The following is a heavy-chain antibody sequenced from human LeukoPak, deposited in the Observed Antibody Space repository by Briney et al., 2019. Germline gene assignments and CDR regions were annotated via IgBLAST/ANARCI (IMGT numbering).Heavy chain of an antibody. J-gene: IGHJ3*02. CDR1: GYTFTSYY. CDR2: INPSGGST. CDR3: ARGFAIFGVVITNDAFDI. D-gene: IGHD3-3*01. Sequence: ASVKVSCKASGYTFTSYYMHWVRQAPGQGLEWMGIINPSGGSTSYAQKFQGRVTMTRDTSTSTVYMELSSLRSEDTAVYYCARGFAIFGVVITNDAFDIWGQGTMVTVFS. V-gene: IGHV1-46*01.